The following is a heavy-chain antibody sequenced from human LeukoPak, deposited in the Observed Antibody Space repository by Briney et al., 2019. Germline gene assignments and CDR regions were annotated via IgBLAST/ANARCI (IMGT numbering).Heavy chain of an antibody. CDR3: AKGGKWDVTPFDY. CDR2: ISGSGGST. D-gene: IGHD1-26*01. V-gene: IGHV3-23*01. CDR1: GFTFSNYA. Sequence: GGSLRLSCAASGFTFSNYAMGWVRQAPGKGLEWVSSISGSGGSTYYADSVKGRLTISRDNSKNTLYLQVNSLRAEDTAVYYCAKGGKWDVTPFDYWGQGTLVTVSS. J-gene: IGHJ4*02.